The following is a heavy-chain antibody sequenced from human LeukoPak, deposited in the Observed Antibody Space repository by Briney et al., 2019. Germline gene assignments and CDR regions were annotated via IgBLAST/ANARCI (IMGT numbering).Heavy chain of an antibody. J-gene: IGHJ5*02. CDR2: ITSDSGYI. CDR3: ARDLLLRSRGFDWPRDNWFDP. V-gene: IGHV3-21*01. Sequence: GGSLRLSCAASGFTFSTYNMNWVRQTPGKGLEWVSSITSDSGYIYYADSVKGRFTISRDNSKNSLYLQMNSLSAEDTAVYYCARDLLLRSRGFDWPRDNWFDPWGQGTLVTVSS. D-gene: IGHD3-9*01. CDR1: GFTFSTYN.